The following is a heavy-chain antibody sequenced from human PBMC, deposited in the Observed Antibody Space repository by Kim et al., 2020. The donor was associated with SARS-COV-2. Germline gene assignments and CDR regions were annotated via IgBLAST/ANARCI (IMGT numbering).Heavy chain of an antibody. V-gene: IGHV7-4-1*02. CDR3: ARDWRAAALTDAFDI. CDR2: INTNTGNP. D-gene: IGHD2-2*01. Sequence: ASVKVSCKASGYTFTSYAMNWVRQAPGQGLEWMGWINTNTGNPTYAQGFTGRFVFSLDTSVSTAYLQISSLKAEDTAVYYCARDWRAAALTDAFDIWGQGTMVTVSS. J-gene: IGHJ3*02. CDR1: GYTFTSYA.